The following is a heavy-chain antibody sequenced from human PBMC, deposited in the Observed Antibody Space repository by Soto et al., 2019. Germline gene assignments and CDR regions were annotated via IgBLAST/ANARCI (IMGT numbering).Heavy chain of an antibody. D-gene: IGHD2-21*02. CDR1: GFTFSSYG. V-gene: IGHV3-30*18. Sequence: QAGGSLRLSCAASGFTFSSYGMHWVRQAPGKGLEWVAVISYDGSNKYYADSVKGRFTISRDNSKNTLYLQMNSLRAEDTAVYYCAKSTVVTPGHFQHWGQGTLVTVSS. J-gene: IGHJ1*01. CDR2: ISYDGSNK. CDR3: AKSTVVTPGHFQH.